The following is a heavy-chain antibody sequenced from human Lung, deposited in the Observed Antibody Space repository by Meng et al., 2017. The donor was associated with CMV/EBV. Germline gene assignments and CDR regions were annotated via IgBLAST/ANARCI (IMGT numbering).Heavy chain of an antibody. CDR1: EYTFTAFY. CDR3: VRDQWVQSRGGHHY. Sequence: ASVKVSCKTSEYTFTAFYIHWVRQAPGQGLEWVAWINPNSGATNYAPKFQGRVTVTRDTSITTAYLELSGLKSDDTAVYFCVRDQWVQSRGGHHYWGQGTLVTVSS. J-gene: IGHJ4*02. V-gene: IGHV1-2*02. CDR2: INPNSGAT. D-gene: IGHD1-26*01.